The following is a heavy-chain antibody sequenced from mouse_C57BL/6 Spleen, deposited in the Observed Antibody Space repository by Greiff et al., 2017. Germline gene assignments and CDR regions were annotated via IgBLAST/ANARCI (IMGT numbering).Heavy chain of an antibody. J-gene: IGHJ1*03. V-gene: IGHV2-2*01. CDR3: ARYGKKYFDV. CDR2: IWSGGST. D-gene: IGHD2-10*02. CDR1: GFSLTSYG. Sequence: QVQLQQSGPGLVQPSQSLSITCTVSGFSLTSYGVHWVRQSPGKGLEWLGVIWSGGSTDYNAAFISRLSISKDNSKSQVFFKMNSLQADDTAIYYCARYGKKYFDVWGTGTTVTVSS.